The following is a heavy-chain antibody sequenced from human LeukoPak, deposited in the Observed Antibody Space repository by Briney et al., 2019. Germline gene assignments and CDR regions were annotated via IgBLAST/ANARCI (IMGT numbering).Heavy chain of an antibody. CDR3: ARDRAGLGLLDF. CDR1: GGPISSGGFS. CDR2: IFQSGSP. D-gene: IGHD1-26*01. Sequence: SETLSLTCTVSGGPISSGGFSWTWIRQPPGKGLEWIGYIFQSGSPSYNPSLRSRVTISVDTSTNQFSLRSNSVTAADTAMYYCARDRAGLGLLDFWGQGTMVTVFS. V-gene: IGHV4-30-2*01. J-gene: IGHJ3*01.